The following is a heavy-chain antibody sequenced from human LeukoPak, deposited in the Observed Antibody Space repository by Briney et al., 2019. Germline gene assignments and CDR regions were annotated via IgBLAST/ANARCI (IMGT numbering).Heavy chain of an antibody. J-gene: IGHJ3*02. CDR3: AKDRPLRGSSGWYVARNDAFDI. CDR1: GFTFSSYA. V-gene: IGHV3-23*01. CDR2: ISGSGGST. Sequence: PGGSLRLSCAASGFTFSSYAMSWVRQAPGKGLEWVSAISGSGGSTYYADSVKGRFTISRDNSKNTLYLQMNSLRAEDTAVYYCAKDRPLRGSSGWYVARNDAFDIWGQGTMVTVSS. D-gene: IGHD6-19*01.